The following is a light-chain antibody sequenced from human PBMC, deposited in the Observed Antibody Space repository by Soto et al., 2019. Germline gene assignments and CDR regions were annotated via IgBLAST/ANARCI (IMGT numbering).Light chain of an antibody. CDR2: EVS. V-gene: IGLV2-14*01. CDR1: SSDVGGYNY. CDR3: SSYTSSSRYV. J-gene: IGLJ1*01. Sequence: SGSPGQSITISCTGTSSDVGGYNYVSWYQQHPGKAPKLMIYEVSNRPSGVSNRFSGSKSGNTASLTISGLQAEDEADYYCSSYTSSSRYVFGTGTKLTVL.